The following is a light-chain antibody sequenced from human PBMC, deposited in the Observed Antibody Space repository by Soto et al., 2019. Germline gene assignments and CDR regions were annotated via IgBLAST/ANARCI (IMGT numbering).Light chain of an antibody. Sequence: QSVLTQPPSASGSPGQSVTISCTGTTSDVGSYTFVSWYQQYPGKAPKVLIYDVNKRPSGVPDRFSGSKSGNTASLTVSGLQSDDEADYFCSSYAGNNNVLFGGGTKLTVL. J-gene: IGLJ2*01. CDR3: SSYAGNNNVL. V-gene: IGLV2-8*01. CDR2: DVN. CDR1: TSDVGSYTF.